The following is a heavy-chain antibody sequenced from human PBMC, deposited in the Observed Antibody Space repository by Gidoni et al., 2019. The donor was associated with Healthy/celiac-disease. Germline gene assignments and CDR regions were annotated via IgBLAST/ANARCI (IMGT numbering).Heavy chain of an antibody. V-gene: IGHV3-9*01. CDR3: VKSRREMATISSFDA. CDR2: MAWNSGSL. D-gene: IGHD5-12*01. CDR1: GFPFDDYA. Sequence: EVQLVESGGALVQPGGSLRLSCAASGFPFDDYAIHWVRQAPGQGLEWVTGMAWNSGSLGYADSVMGRFTTSRDNAKNSLSLQMNSLRTEDTALYYCVKSRREMATISSFDAWGQGTLVTVSS. J-gene: IGHJ4*02.